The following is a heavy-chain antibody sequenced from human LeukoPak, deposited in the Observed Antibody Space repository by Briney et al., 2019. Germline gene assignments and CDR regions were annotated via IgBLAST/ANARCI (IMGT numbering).Heavy chain of an antibody. CDR3: ARGYYGSGSYDY. CDR1: GYTFTGYY. V-gene: IGHV1-2*06. D-gene: IGHD3-10*01. Sequence: ASVKASCKASGYTFTGYYMHWVRQAPGQGLEWMGRINPNSGGTNYTQKFQGSVTMTRDTSISTAYMELSRLRSDDTAVYYCARGYYGSGSYDYWGQGTLVTVSS. J-gene: IGHJ4*02. CDR2: INPNSGGT.